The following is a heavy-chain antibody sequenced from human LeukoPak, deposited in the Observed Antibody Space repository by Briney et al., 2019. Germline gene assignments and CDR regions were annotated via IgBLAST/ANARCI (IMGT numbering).Heavy chain of an antibody. Sequence: PSETLSLTCTVSGGSISSYYWSWIRQPPGKGLEWIGYIYYSGSTYYNPSLKSRVTISVDTSKNQFSLKLSSVTAADTAVYYCARAFAVLDAFDIWGQGTMVTVSS. V-gene: IGHV4-59*12. D-gene: IGHD4/OR15-4a*01. J-gene: IGHJ3*02. CDR2: IYYSGST. CDR3: ARAFAVLDAFDI. CDR1: GGSISSYY.